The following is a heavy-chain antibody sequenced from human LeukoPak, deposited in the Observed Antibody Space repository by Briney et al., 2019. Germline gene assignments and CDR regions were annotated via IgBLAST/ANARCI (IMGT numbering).Heavy chain of an antibody. J-gene: IGHJ6*02. CDR1: GFTFDDYA. CDR2: VDWNSGSI. V-gene: IGHV3-9*01. D-gene: IGHD2-2*02. Sequence: GGSLRLSCAASGFTFDDYAMYWVRQAPGKGLEWVSSVDWNSGSIDYADSLKGRFTVSRDNAKNSLYLEMNSLRIEDTALYFCAKGRGPCYNYYGIDVWGQGTTVTVSS. CDR3: AKGRGPCYNYYGIDV.